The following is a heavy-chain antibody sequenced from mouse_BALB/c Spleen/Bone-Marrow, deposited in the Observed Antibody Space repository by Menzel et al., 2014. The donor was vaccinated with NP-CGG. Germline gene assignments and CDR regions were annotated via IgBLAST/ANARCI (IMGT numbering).Heavy chain of an antibody. D-gene: IGHD1-1*01. Sequence: VQLQHSGAELVRPGSSVKISCKASGYTFSNYWMNWMKQRPGQGLEWIGQIYPGDGDTNYIGKFTGKATLTADKSSSTAYMQLSSLTSEDSAVYFCASRGDYSYAMDYWGQGTSVTVSS. V-gene: IGHV1-80*01. CDR3: ASRGDYSYAMDY. CDR1: GYTFSNYW. CDR2: IYPGDGDT. J-gene: IGHJ4*01.